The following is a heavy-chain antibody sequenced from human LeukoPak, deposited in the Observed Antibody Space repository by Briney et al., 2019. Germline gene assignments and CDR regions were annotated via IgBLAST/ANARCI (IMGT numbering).Heavy chain of an antibody. CDR1: GFTFTSYA. CDR2: ISGSGGTT. J-gene: IGHJ4*02. CDR3: AKGLSITMIVVVTQGYFDY. Sequence: GGSLRLSCAASGFTFTSYAMSWVRQAPGKGLEWVSAISGSGGTTCYADSVKGRFTISRDNSKNTLYLQMNSLRAEDTAVYYCAKGLSITMIVVVTQGYFDYWGQGTLVTVSS. V-gene: IGHV3-23*01. D-gene: IGHD3-22*01.